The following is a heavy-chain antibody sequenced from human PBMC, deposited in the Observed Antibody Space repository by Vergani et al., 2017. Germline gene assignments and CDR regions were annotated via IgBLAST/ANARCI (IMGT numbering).Heavy chain of an antibody. D-gene: IGHD2-21*01. V-gene: IGHV3-53*01. CDR3: ARARPNSRRKRTNYYYYYMDV. J-gene: IGHJ6*03. CDR1: GFTVSSNY. Sequence: EVQLVESGGGLIQPGGSLRLSCAASGFTVSSNYMSWVRQAPGKGLEWVSVIYSGGSTYYADSVKGRFTISRDNSKNTLYLQMNSLRAEDTAVYYCARARPNSRRKRTNYYYYYMDVWGKGTTGTVSS. CDR2: IYSGGST.